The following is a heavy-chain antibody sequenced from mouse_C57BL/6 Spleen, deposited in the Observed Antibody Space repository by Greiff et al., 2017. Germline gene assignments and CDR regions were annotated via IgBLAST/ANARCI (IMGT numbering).Heavy chain of an antibody. CDR2: ISDGGSYT. D-gene: IGHD1-1*01. V-gene: IGHV5-4*03. CDR1: GFTFSSYA. J-gene: IGHJ3*01. CDR3: ASEPPSTAVVAKGFAY. Sequence: EVKLVESGGGLVKPGGSLKLSCAASGFTFSSYAMSWVRQTPEKRLEWVATISDGGSYTYYPDNVKGRFTISRDNAKNNLYLQMSHLKSEDTAMYYCASEPPSTAVVAKGFAYWGQGTLVTVSA.